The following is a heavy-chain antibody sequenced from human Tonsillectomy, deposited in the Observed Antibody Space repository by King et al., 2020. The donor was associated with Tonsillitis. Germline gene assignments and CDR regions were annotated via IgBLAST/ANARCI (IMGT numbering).Heavy chain of an antibody. V-gene: IGHV3-30*18. J-gene: IGHJ4*02. CDR3: AKDLSGSH. D-gene: IGHD3-9*01. CDR2: ISYDGSDT. Sequence: VQLVESGGGVVQPGRSLRLSCAASGFTFSNYGMHWVRQAPGKGLEWVAVISYDGSDTYYADSVKGRFIISRDNSKNTLYLQMNSLRAEDTAVYYCAKDLSGSHWGQGTLVTVSS. CDR1: GFTFSNYG.